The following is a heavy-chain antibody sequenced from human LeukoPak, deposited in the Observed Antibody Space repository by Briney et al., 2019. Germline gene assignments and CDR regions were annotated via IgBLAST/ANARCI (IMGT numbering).Heavy chain of an antibody. CDR1: GYTFTNYG. J-gene: IGHJ3*02. V-gene: IGHV1-18*01. CDR3: ARDPHYCSSTSCPRDAFDI. D-gene: IGHD2-2*01. CDR2: ISAYNGNT. Sequence: VASVKVSCKASGYTFTNYGISWVRQAPGQGLEWMGWISAYNGNTNYAQKLQGRVTMTTDTSTTTAYMELRSLRSDDTAVYYCARDPHYCSSTSCPRDAFDIWGQGTMVTVSS.